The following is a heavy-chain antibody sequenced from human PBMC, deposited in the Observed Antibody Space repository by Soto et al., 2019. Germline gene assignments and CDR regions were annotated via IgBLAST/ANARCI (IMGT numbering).Heavy chain of an antibody. CDR3: AKDIRGGWPYWYFDL. D-gene: IGHD6-19*01. V-gene: IGHV1-46*01. CDR1: GYTFTSYY. Sequence: QVQLVQSGAEVKKPGASVKVSCKASGYTFTSYYMHWVRQAPGQGLEWMGIINPSGGSTSYAQKFQGRVTMTRDTSTSTVYMELSSLRAEDTALYYCAKDIRGGWPYWYFDLWGRGTLVTVSS. CDR2: INPSGGST. J-gene: IGHJ2*01.